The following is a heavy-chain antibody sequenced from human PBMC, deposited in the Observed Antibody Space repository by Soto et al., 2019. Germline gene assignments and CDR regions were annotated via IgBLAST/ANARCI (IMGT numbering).Heavy chain of an antibody. CDR3: AKGRSYYYYYGVDV. Sequence: GGSLRLSCAASGFTFSSCAMGWVRQAQGKGLEWVSDIIDSGASTYYADSVKGRFTISRDNSKSTLYLQMNSLRAEDTALYYCAKGRSYYYYYGVDVWGQGTTVTAP. J-gene: IGHJ6*02. V-gene: IGHV3-23*01. CDR1: GFTFSSCA. CDR2: IIDSGAST.